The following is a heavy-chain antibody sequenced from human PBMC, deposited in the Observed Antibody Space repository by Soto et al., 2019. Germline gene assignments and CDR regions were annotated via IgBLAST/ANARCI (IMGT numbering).Heavy chain of an antibody. CDR3: AKGRSPREIDLRFDY. D-gene: IGHD1-26*01. V-gene: IGHV3-23*01. CDR1: GFTFSSYA. J-gene: IGHJ4*02. CDR2: ISGSGGST. Sequence: GGSLILSCAASGFTFSSYAMSWVRQAPGKGLEWVSAISGSGGSTYYADSVKGRFTISRDNSKNTLYLQMNSLRAEDTAVYYCAKGRSPREIDLRFDYWGQGTLVSVYS.